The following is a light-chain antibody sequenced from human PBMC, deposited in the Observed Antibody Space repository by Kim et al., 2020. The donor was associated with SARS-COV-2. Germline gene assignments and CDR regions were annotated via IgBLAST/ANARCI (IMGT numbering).Light chain of an antibody. J-gene: IGLJ2*01. CDR2: DNT. CDR1: NSNIGNYY. Sequence: GQKVPFFCSGNNSNIGNYYVSWYQHPPGTAPKLLIYDNTERPSGIPDRFSGSKSGTSATLGIAGVQTGDEADYYCGSWDASLGVVVFGGGTQLTVL. CDR3: GSWDASLGVVV. V-gene: IGLV1-51*01.